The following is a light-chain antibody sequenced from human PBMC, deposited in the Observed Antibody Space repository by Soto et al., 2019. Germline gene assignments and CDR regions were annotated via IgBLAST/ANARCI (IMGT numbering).Light chain of an antibody. CDR3: QQLTSYAIT. V-gene: IGKV1-9*01. CDR1: QGISSY. J-gene: IGKJ5*01. Sequence: DIQLTQSPSFLSASVGDRVTITCRASQGISSYLAWYQQKPGKAPKLLIYAASTLQSGVPSRFSGGGSGTEFTLTISSLQPEDFATYYCQQLTSYAITFGQGTRLEIK. CDR2: AAS.